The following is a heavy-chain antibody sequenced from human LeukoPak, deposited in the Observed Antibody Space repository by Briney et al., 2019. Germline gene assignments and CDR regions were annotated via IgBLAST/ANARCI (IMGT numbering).Heavy chain of an antibody. CDR3: ARDHLYYEISGPRFDN. CDR1: GFTFSSYT. J-gene: IGHJ4*02. Sequence: GRSLRLSCAASGFTFSSYTINWVRQAPGKGLEWVSSISSSSSYIYYAHSVKGRFTISRDNAKNSLYLQMNSLRAEDTAVYYCARDHLYYEISGPRFDNWGQGTRVTVSS. V-gene: IGHV3-21*01. CDR2: ISSSSSYI. D-gene: IGHD3-16*01.